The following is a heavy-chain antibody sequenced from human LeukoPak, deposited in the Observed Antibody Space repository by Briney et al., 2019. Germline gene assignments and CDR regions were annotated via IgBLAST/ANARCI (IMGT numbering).Heavy chain of an antibody. D-gene: IGHD6-13*01. CDR1: GFTFSSYS. V-gene: IGHV3-48*01. Sequence: PGGSLRLSCAASGFTFSSYSMNWVRQAPGKGLEWVSYLSSRSTIIYYADSVKGRFTISRDNAKNSLYLQMNSLRAEDTAVYYCARWGNSTAIDYWGQGTLVTVSS. J-gene: IGHJ4*02. CDR3: ARWGNSTAIDY. CDR2: LSSRSTII.